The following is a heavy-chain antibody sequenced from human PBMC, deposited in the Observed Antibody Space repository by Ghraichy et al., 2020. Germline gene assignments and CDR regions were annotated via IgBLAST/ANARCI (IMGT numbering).Heavy chain of an antibody. V-gene: IGHV4-39*01. CDR3: ASLPLYYYYMDV. Sequence: SETRSLTCTVSGGSISSSSYYWGWIRQPPGKGLEWIGSIYYSGSTYYNPSLKSRVTISVDTSKNQFSLKLSSVTAADTAVYYCASLPLYYYYMDVWGKGTTVTVSS. J-gene: IGHJ6*03. CDR2: IYYSGST. CDR1: GGSISSSSYY.